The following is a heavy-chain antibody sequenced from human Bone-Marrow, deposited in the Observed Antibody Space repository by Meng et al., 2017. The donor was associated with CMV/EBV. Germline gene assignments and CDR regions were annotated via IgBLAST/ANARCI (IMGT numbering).Heavy chain of an antibody. CDR1: GFTFSSYW. CDR3: ASERITMIVVAY. V-gene: IGHV3-7*01. CDR2: IKQDGSEK. D-gene: IGHD3-22*01. Sequence: GESLKISCAASGFTFSSYWMSWVRQAPGKGLEWVANIKQDGSEKYYVDSVKGRFTISRDNSKNTLYLQMNSLRAEDTAVYYCASERITMIVVAYWGQGTLVTVSS. J-gene: IGHJ4*02.